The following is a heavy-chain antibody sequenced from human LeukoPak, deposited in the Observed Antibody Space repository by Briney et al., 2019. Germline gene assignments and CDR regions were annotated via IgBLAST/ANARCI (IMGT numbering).Heavy chain of an antibody. Sequence: PSETLSLTCTVSGGSISSYDWSWIRQPPGKGLEWIGYIYYSGSTNYNPSLKSRVTISVDTSKNQFSLKLSSVTAADTAVYYCAREFYYDSSGFGYWGQGTLVTVSS. CDR1: GGSISSYD. CDR2: IYYSGST. V-gene: IGHV4-59*01. D-gene: IGHD3-22*01. CDR3: AREFYYDSSGFGY. J-gene: IGHJ4*02.